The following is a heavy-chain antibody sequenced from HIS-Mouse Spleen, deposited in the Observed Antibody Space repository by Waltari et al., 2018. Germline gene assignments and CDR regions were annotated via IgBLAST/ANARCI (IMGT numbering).Heavy chain of an antibody. Sequence: QVQLVESGGGVVQPGRSRRLSCAASGFTFSTYGLPWVRPVPGKGLEWVAVISYDGSNKYYADSVKGRFTISRDNSKNTLYLQMNSLRAEDTAVYYCAKDRGTRILNDANYDSSGDYWGQGTLVTVSS. V-gene: IGHV3-30*18. CDR2: ISYDGSNK. D-gene: IGHD3-22*01. CDR1: GFTFSTYG. CDR3: AKDRGTRILNDANYDSSGDY. J-gene: IGHJ4*02.